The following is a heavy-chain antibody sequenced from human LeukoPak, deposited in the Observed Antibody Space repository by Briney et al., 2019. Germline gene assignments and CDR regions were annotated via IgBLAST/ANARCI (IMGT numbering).Heavy chain of an antibody. D-gene: IGHD3-10*01. Sequence: SETLSLTCTVSGYSISSGYYWGWIRRPPGKGLEWIGSIYHSGSTYYNPSLKSRVTISVDTSKNQFSLKLSSVTAADTAVYYCARDREYYYGSGELFDFDYWGQGTLVTVSS. CDR3: ARDREYYYGSGELFDFDY. CDR1: GYSISSGYY. V-gene: IGHV4-38-2*02. J-gene: IGHJ4*02. CDR2: IYHSGST.